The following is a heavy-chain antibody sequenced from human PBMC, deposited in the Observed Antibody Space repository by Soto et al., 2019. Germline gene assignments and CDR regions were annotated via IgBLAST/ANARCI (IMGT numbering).Heavy chain of an antibody. D-gene: IGHD2-2*01. J-gene: IGHJ3*02. CDR3: ARGVVVPAATWGAFDI. Sequence: QVQLVQSGAEVKKPGSSVKVSCKASGGTFSSYAISWVRQAPGQGLEWMGGIIPIFGTANYAQKFQGRVTITADESTSTAYMEVSSLRSEDTAVYYCARGVVVPAATWGAFDIWGQGTIVTVSS. CDR1: GGTFSSYA. CDR2: IIPIFGTA. V-gene: IGHV1-69*01.